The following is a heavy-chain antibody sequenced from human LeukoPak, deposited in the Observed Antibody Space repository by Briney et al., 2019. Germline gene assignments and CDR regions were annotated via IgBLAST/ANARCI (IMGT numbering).Heavy chain of an antibody. Sequence: GGSLRLSCAASGSTFSSFAMNWVRQAPGKGLEWVSGISGSGGSTYYADSVKGRFTISRDNSKNTLYLQMDSLRAEDTAVFYCAKDLGLNARSISYYYMDVWGKGTTVTVSS. CDR2: ISGSGGST. CDR3: AKDLGLNARSISYYYMDV. J-gene: IGHJ6*03. V-gene: IGHV3-23*01. CDR1: GSTFSSFA. D-gene: IGHD3-3*01.